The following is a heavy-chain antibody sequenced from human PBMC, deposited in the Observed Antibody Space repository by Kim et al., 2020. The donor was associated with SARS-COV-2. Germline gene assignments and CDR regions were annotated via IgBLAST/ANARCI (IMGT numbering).Heavy chain of an antibody. CDR2: IYYSGST. CDR3: ARQQGPHITIFGVAEVRYYFDY. V-gene: IGHV4-39*01. CDR1: GGSISSSSYY. Sequence: ETLSLTCTVSGGSISSSSYYWGWIRQPPGKGLEWIGSIYYSGSTYYNPSLKSRVTISVDTSKNQFSLKLSSVTAADTAVYYCARQQGPHITIFGVAEVRYYFDYWGQGTLVTVSS. J-gene: IGHJ4*02. D-gene: IGHD3-3*01.